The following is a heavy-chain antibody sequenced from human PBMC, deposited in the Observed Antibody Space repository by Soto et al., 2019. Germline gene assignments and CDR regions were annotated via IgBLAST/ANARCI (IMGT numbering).Heavy chain of an antibody. J-gene: IGHJ5*02. V-gene: IGHV1-2*04. CDR3: ARDLGISSPSNWFVP. D-gene: IGHD6-6*01. Sequence: SVKVSCKASGYTFTGYYMHWVRQAPGQGLEWMGWINPNSGGTNYAHKFQGWVTMTRDTSISTAYMELSRLRSDDTAVYYCARDLGISSPSNWFVPCGHASLVTVSS. CDR2: INPNSGGT. CDR1: GYTFTGYY.